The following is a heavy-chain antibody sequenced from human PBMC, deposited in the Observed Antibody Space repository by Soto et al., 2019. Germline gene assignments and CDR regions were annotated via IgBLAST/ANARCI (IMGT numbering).Heavy chain of an antibody. CDR2: ITRDGYNK. V-gene: IGHV3-30*04. D-gene: IGHD6-6*01. J-gene: IGHJ4*02. CDR1: GFIFKNYA. CDR3: TKSSGGSSSVGMYY. Sequence: QVQLVESGGRVVQPGRSLRLSCAGSGFIFKNYALNWVRQAPGKGLEWVASITRDGYNKYYADSVKGRFTISRDNSRDTLSLQMTALTIEDSSVYYCTKSSGGSSSVGMYYRGQGTRVTVSS.